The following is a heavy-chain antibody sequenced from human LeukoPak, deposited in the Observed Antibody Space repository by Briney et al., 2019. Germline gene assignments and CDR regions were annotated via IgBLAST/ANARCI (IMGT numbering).Heavy chain of an antibody. D-gene: IGHD5-24*01. CDR1: GFTFSNYA. J-gene: IGHJ4*02. CDR2: IRGNGVTT. Sequence: PGGSLRLSCAASGFTFSNYAMSWVRQAPGKGLEWVSAIRGNGVTTYDADSVKGRFTISRDNAKNSLYLQMNSLRAEDTAVYYCARDGGMATITRYYFDYWGQGTLVTVSS. CDR3: ARDGGMATITRYYFDY. V-gene: IGHV3-23*01.